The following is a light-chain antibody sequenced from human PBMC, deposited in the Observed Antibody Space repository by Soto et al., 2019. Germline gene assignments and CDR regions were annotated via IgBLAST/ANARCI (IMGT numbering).Light chain of an antibody. CDR1: QGISTY. Sequence: DIQMTQSPSSLSESAGDRVTITCRASQGISTYLNWYQQKPGKAPKLLIYAASSLQSGVPSRFSGSGSETDFTLTISSLHPEDFAFYYCQQTYSIPITFGQGTRLEIK. CDR3: QQTYSIPIT. CDR2: AAS. J-gene: IGKJ5*01. V-gene: IGKV1-39*01.